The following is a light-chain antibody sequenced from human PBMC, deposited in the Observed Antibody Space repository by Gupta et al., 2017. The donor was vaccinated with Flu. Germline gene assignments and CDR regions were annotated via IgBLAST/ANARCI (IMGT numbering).Light chain of an antibody. Sequence: PSTLSASVGDRVTITCRASQSISSWLAWYQQKPGKAPKILIQKASKVESGVPSRFSGSGSGTEFTLNISSLQPDDFAAYYCQQESNSPFTFGRGTKVDIE. CDR3: QQESNSPFT. J-gene: IGKJ4*01. CDR1: QSISSW. CDR2: KAS. V-gene: IGKV1-5*03.